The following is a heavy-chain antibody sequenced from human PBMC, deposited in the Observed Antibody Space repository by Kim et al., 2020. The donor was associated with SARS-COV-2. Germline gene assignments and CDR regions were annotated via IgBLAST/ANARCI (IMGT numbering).Heavy chain of an antibody. Sequence: SETLSLTCTVSGGSIDSGGNYWSWIRQHPGKGLEWIGYIYFSGTTYYNPSLKSRVIISIDMSKNQFSLKLSSVTAADTAVYYCARGLWGSGAGYWGQGTL. CDR2: IYFSGTT. V-gene: IGHV4-31*03. CDR1: GGSIDSGGNY. D-gene: IGHD3-16*01. J-gene: IGHJ4*02. CDR3: ARGLWGSGAGY.